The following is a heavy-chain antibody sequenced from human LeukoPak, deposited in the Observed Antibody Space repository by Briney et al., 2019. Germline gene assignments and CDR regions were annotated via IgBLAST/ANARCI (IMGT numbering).Heavy chain of an antibody. D-gene: IGHD6-6*01. CDR1: GFNFGIYG. CDR3: ARGHNSSSSGFYYYYMDV. J-gene: IGHJ6*03. Sequence: GGSLRLSCTASGFNFGIYGMHWVRQAPGKGLEWVAVMWDDGTNEYYVESVKGRFTISRDNGKRTLYLQMNSLRAEDTAVYYCARGHNSSSSGFYYYYMDVWGRGTTVTVSS. CDR2: MWDDGTNE. V-gene: IGHV3-33*01.